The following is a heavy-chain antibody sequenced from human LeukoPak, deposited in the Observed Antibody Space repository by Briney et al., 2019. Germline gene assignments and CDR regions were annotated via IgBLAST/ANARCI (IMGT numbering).Heavy chain of an antibody. CDR2: IRYDGSNK. V-gene: IGHV3-30*02. J-gene: IGHJ6*03. Sequence: GGSLRLSCAASGFTFSSYGMHWVRQAPGKGLEWVAFIRYDGSNKYYADSVKGRFTISRDNSKNTLYLQMNSLRAEDTAVYYCAKDYDSSGYYYYMDVWGKGTTVTISS. D-gene: IGHD3-22*01. CDR3: AKDYDSSGYYYYMDV. CDR1: GFTFSSYG.